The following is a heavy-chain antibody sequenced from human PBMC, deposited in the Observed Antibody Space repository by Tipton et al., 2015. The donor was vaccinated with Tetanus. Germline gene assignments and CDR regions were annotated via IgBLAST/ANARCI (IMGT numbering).Heavy chain of an antibody. V-gene: IGHV4-59*07. Sequence: TLSLTCTVSGGSMSNNYWSWIRQPPGKGLEWIAYIFHSGSTNYSPFLKSRVAISMDTSKNQISLKLSSVTAADTAVYYWASRSYCSSSRCFDAFDLWGQGTMVTVSS. J-gene: IGHJ3*01. CDR2: IFHSGST. D-gene: IGHD2-2*01. CDR1: GGSMSNNY. CDR3: ASRSYCSSSRCFDAFDL.